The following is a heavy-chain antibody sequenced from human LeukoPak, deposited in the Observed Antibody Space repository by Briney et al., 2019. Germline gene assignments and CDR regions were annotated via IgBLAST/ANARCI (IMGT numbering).Heavy chain of an antibody. Sequence: NPAETLSLTCSVSGGSFSNTNYNWGWVRQPPGKGLEGIGSTDYSGITLSNPSLKRGVITSVNTSTNPCSLKMSTVPDADTAIYYCARTSSYFVHSYTDVWGRGSTVTVSS. CDR2: TDYSGIT. CDR1: GGSFSNTNYN. D-gene: IGHD3-9*01. V-gene: IGHV4-39*01. J-gene: IGHJ6*03. CDR3: ARTSSYFVHSYTDV.